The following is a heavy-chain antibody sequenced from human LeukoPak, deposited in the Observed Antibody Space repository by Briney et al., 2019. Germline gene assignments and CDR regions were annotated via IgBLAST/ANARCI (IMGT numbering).Heavy chain of an antibody. Sequence: GESLKISCKGSGYSFTSLWIGWVRQMPGKGLEWMGIIYPGDSDTRYSPSFEGQVTISADKSISTAYLEWSNLKASDTAIYYCARRYGRPFDYWGPGTLVTVSS. CDR3: ARRYGRPFDY. J-gene: IGHJ4*02. CDR1: GYSFTSLW. V-gene: IGHV5-51*01. CDR2: IYPGDSDT. D-gene: IGHD4-17*01.